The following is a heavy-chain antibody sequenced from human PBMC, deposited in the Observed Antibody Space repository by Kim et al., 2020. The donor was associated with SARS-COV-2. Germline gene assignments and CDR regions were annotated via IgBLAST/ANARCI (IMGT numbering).Heavy chain of an antibody. CDR3: GAMLYGDY. D-gene: IGHD2-8*01. V-gene: IGHV3-23*01. Sequence: GGTTYYADSVKGRFTISRDNSKNTLYLQMNSLRAEDTAVYYCGAMLYGDYWGQGTLVTVSS. CDR2: GGTT. J-gene: IGHJ4*02.